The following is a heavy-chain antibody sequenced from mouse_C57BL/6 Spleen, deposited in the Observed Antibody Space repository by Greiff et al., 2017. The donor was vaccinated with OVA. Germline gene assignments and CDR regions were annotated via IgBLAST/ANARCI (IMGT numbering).Heavy chain of an antibody. CDR1: GYTFTDYY. J-gene: IGHJ2*01. D-gene: IGHD1-1*01. Sequence: QVQLQQSGAELVRPGASVKLSCKASGYTFTDYYINWVKQRPGQGLEWIARIYPGSGNTYYNEKSKGKATLTAEKSSSTAYMQLSSLTSEDSAVYFCARGWSTVVEDYYFDYWGQGTTLTVSS. CDR3: ARGWSTVVEDYYFDY. V-gene: IGHV1-76*01. CDR2: IYPGSGNT.